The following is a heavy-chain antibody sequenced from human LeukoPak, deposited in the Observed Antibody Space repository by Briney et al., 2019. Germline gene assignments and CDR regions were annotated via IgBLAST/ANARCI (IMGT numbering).Heavy chain of an antibody. CDR1: GFTFSSYW. CDR2: IKQDASQE. CDR3: ASEPISSGWSSGDV. D-gene: IGHD6-19*01. Sequence: GGSLRLSCAASGFTFSSYWMSWVRQAPGKGPEWVAHIKQDASQEYHVDSVKGRFTISRDNAKNSLYLQMNSLRAEDTALYYCASEPISSGWSSGDVWGQGTTVTVSS. J-gene: IGHJ6*02. V-gene: IGHV3-7*03.